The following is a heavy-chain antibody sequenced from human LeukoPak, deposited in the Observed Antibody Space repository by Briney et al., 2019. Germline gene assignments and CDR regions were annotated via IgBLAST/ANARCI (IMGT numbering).Heavy chain of an antibody. CDR3: ARRLVTAGITDFFDS. D-gene: IGHD2-2*01. CDR2: ISPAGDST. V-gene: IGHV3-23*01. Sequence: GGSLRLSCTASGFTFSDYYMSWVRQAPGAGLEWVSAISPAGDSTTDADSVKVRFTISRDNSKSTLYLQMHGLTAEDTALYYCARRLVTAGITDFFDSWGQGTLVSVAS. CDR1: GFTFSDYY. J-gene: IGHJ4*02.